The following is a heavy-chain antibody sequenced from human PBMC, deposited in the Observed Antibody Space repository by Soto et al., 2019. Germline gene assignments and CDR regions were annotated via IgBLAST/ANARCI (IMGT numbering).Heavy chain of an antibody. Sequence: QVQLVESGGGVVLPGRSLRLSCAVSGFTFRNHAMHWVRQAPGKGLEWVAVISFDGNTQYYADSVKGRFSVSRDNYEDSLFIPMDSLRAEDTAVYSCARVLLGLASGHGMDVWGHVNTVSVSS. V-gene: IGHV3-30-3*01. CDR2: ISFDGNTQ. D-gene: IGHD3-3*01. CDR3: ARVLLGLASGHGMDV. J-gene: IGHJ6*02. CDR1: GFTFRNHA.